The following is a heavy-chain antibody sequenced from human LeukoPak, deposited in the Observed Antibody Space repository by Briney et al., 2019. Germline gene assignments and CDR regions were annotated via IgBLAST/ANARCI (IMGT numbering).Heavy chain of an antibody. V-gene: IGHV3-7*01. Sequence: HPGGPLRLSCAASGFTFSTYWMSWVRQAPGKGLEWVVNIKQDGSERYYLDSVKGRFTISRDNAKNSLYLQMNSLRVEDTAVYYCATSSSYDWGQGTLVTVSS. CDR2: IKQDGSER. D-gene: IGHD6-13*01. CDR1: GFTFSTYW. J-gene: IGHJ4*02. CDR3: ATSSSYD.